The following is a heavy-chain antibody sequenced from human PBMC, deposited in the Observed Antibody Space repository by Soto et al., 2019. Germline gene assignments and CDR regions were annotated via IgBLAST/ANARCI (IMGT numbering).Heavy chain of an antibody. CDR1: EFTFSSYA. J-gene: IGHJ3*02. V-gene: IGHV3-23*01. CDR2: ISGSGAST. CDR3: AKSEAASLGAFDI. Sequence: GGSLRFSCAASEFTFSSYAMIWVRQAPGKGLEWVSAISGSGASTYYTGSVKGRFTISRDNSKSTVYLQMHSLRVEDTALYYCAKSEAASLGAFDIWGQGTMVTVSS. D-gene: IGHD2-15*01.